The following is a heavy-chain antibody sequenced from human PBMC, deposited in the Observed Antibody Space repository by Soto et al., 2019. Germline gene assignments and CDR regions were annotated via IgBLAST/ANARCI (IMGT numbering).Heavy chain of an antibody. V-gene: IGHV3-7*05. J-gene: IGHJ4*02. CDR2: IKQDGSEK. CDR1: GFTFSRYW. Sequence: PGGSLRLSCAASGFTFSRYWMSWVRQAPGKGLEWVANIKQDGSEKYYVDSVKGRFTISRDNAKNSLYLQMNSLRAEDTAVYYCARVRGVIITTDPLAHWGQGTLVTVSS. CDR3: ARVRGVIITTDPLAH. D-gene: IGHD3-10*01.